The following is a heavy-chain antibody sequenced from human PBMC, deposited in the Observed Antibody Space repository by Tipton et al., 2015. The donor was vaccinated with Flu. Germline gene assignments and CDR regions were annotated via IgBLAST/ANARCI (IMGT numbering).Heavy chain of an antibody. CDR3: ARGGNPGIAAAGNYFDS. CDR1: GGSISSYQ. Sequence: LRLSCTVSGGSISSYQWSWIRQPAGKGPEWIGRIYISGSTKYNPSLKSRVTMSVDTSKNQFSLKLNSMTAADTAVYYCARGGNPGIAAAGNYFDSWGQGTLVTVSS. CDR2: IYISGST. V-gene: IGHV4-4*07. D-gene: IGHD6-13*01. J-gene: IGHJ4*02.